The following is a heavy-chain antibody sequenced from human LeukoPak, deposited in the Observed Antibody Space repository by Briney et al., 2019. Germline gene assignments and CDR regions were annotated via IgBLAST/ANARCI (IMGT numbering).Heavy chain of an antibody. D-gene: IGHD6-13*01. CDR3: ASLRGQSSSWSLGGYYYYYMDV. CDR2: IYYSGST. V-gene: IGHV4-39*01. Sequence: SETLSLTCTVSGGSISSSSYYWGWIRQPPGKGLEWIGSIYYSGSTYYNPSLKSRVTISVDTSKNQFSLKLSSVTAADTAVYYCASLRGQSSSWSLGGYYYYYMDVWGKGTTVTVSS. CDR1: GGSISSSSYY. J-gene: IGHJ6*03.